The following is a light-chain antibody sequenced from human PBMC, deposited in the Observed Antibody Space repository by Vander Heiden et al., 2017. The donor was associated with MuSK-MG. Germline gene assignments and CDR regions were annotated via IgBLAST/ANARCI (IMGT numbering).Light chain of an antibody. Sequence: DIVMTQSPDSLAVSLGERATINCKSSQSVLYSSNNKNYLAWYQQKPGQPPKLLIYWASIRESGVPDRFSGSGSGTDFTLTISSLQAEDVAVYYCQQYDSYLPYTFGQGTKVEIK. J-gene: IGKJ2*01. CDR1: QSVLYSSNNKNY. CDR2: WAS. V-gene: IGKV4-1*01. CDR3: QQYDSYLPYT.